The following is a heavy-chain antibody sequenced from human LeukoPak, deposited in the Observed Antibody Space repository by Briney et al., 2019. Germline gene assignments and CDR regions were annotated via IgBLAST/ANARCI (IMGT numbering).Heavy chain of an antibody. J-gene: IGHJ4*02. V-gene: IGHV3-73*01. D-gene: IGHD4-17*01. CDR1: GFTFSGSD. CDR2: IKTKPNGYAT. CDR3: TSPVHVDY. Sequence: GGSLRLSCAASGFTFSGSDIHWVRQASGKGLEWVGRIKTKPNGYATSYAASVRGRFTISRDDSESTAYLQMNNLRTEDTAVYYCTSPVHVDYWGQGTLVTVSS.